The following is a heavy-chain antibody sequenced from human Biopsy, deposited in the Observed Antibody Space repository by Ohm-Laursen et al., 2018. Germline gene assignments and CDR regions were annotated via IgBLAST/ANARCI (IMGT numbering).Heavy chain of an antibody. V-gene: IGHV3-9*01. CDR3: ARDRGGARYGMDV. J-gene: IGHJ6*02. CDR2: IRRNSAII. Sequence: SLRLSCTASGFTFDDYGMHWVRQPPGKDLEWVSGIRRNSAIIDYADSVRGRFTISRDNARRFLFLQMNNLKSEDTAFYYCARDRGGARYGMDVWGRGTTVTVSS. CDR1: GFTFDDYG. D-gene: IGHD1-26*01.